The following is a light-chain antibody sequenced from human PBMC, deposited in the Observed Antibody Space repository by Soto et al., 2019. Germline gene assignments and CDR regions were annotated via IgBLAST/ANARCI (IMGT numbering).Light chain of an antibody. CDR3: QQSYSTPPWT. J-gene: IGKJ1*01. Sequence: DIPMTQSPSSLSASVGDRVTITCRASQSNVTYLNWYLQKPGKAPKLLIYAASNLQSGVPSRFSGSGSGTDFTLTISSLQPEDFATYFCQQSYSTPPWTFGQGTKVEIK. CDR2: AAS. CDR1: QSNVTY. V-gene: IGKV1-39*01.